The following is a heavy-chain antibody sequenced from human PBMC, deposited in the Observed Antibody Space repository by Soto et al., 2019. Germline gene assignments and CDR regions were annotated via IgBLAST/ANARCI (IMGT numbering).Heavy chain of an antibody. V-gene: IGHV4-30-4*08. CDR2: IYYSGST. CDR3: ARAGDYGSGSAYFDY. CDR1: GGSISSGDYY. D-gene: IGHD3-10*01. J-gene: IGHJ4*02. Sequence: SETLSLTCTVSGGSISSGDYYWSWIRQPPGKGLEWFGYIYYSGSTYYNPSLKSRVTISVDTSKNQFSLKLSTVTDADTAVYYCARAGDYGSGSAYFDYWGQGTLVTVSS.